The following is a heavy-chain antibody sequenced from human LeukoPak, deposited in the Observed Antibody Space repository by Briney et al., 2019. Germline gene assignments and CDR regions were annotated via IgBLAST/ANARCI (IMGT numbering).Heavy chain of an antibody. J-gene: IGHJ5*02. D-gene: IGHD2-2*01. V-gene: IGHV4-59*01. Sequence: SETLPLTCTVSGGSISSYYWSWIRQPPGKGLEWIGYIYYSGSTNYNPSLKSRVTISVDTSKNQFSLKLSSVTAADTAVYYCARGVVPAASEFDPWGQGTLVTVSS. CDR3: ARGVVPAASEFDP. CDR2: IYYSGST. CDR1: GGSISSYY.